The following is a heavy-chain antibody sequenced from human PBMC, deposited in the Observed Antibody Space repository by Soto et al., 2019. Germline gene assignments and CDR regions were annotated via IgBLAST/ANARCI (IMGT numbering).Heavy chain of an antibody. Sequence: PGWSLRLSCTASGFTFTSYGMGLVRQAPGKGLQWVSTIRGDGGQTHYTDSVKGRFSISRDNYKNTVYLQMESPRAEDTAMYFCARDVGLDSDDFFAYWGQGP. V-gene: IGHV3-23*01. CDR1: GFTFTSYG. CDR3: ARDVGLDSDDFFAY. J-gene: IGHJ4*02. CDR2: IRGDGGQT. D-gene: IGHD3-9*01.